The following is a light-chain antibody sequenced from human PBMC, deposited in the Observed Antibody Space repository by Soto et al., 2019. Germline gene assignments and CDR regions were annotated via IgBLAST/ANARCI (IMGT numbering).Light chain of an antibody. CDR2: GAS. CDR1: QSVSNSY. V-gene: IGKV3-20*01. Sequence: SVLTQSPGTLSLSPGEGATLSCRASQSVSNSYLAWYQQKPGQAPRLLIFGASRRATGIPDRFSGSGSGTDFTLTISRLEPEDFAVYYCQRYGDSPRWAFGQGTKVEIK. J-gene: IGKJ1*01. CDR3: QRYGDSPRWA.